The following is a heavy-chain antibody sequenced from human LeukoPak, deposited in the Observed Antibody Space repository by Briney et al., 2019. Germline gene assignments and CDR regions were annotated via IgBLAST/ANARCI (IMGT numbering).Heavy chain of an antibody. CDR1: GGSIDNDDYY. V-gene: IGHV4-39*01. Sequence: KPSETLSLTCTVSGGSIDNDDYYWGWIRQPPGKGLEWIGNVYHSGSTGYNPSLKNRVLISADSSTNRVYLDLRSVTATDTAVYYCARLVSAGWGNPNYSDYWGQGTLVHVSS. CDR2: VYHSGST. J-gene: IGHJ4*01. D-gene: IGHD7-27*01. CDR3: ARLVSAGWGNPNYSDY.